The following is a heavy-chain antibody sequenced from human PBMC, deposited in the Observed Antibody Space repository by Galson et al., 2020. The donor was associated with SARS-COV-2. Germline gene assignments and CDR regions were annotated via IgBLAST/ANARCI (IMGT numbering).Heavy chain of an antibody. CDR1: GYTFTDHY. D-gene: IGHD6-13*01. V-gene: IGHV1-2*02. J-gene: IGHJ4*02. CDR3: ARGDGSSWYFL. CDR2: IHPTSGGT. Sequence: GESLKISCRASGYTFTDHYMHWVRQAPGQGLEWMGWIHPTSGGTSSAQNLQGRLSLTRDTSINTAYMELSGLTSDDTATYYCARGDGSSWYFLWGQGTLVTVSS.